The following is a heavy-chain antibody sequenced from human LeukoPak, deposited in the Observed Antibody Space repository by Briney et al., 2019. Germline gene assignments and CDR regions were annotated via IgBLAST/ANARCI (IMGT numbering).Heavy chain of an antibody. V-gene: IGHV5-51*01. CDR2: IYPGDSDT. CDR1: GYSFTSYW. J-gene: IGHJ4*02. CDR3: ARLLGYSYALYYFDY. D-gene: IGHD5-18*01. Sequence: GESLKISCKGSGYSFTSYWIGWVRQMPGKGLEWMGIIYPGDSDTRYSPSFQGQVTISADKSISTAYLQWSSLKASDTAMYYCARLLGYSYALYYFDYWGQGTLVTVSS.